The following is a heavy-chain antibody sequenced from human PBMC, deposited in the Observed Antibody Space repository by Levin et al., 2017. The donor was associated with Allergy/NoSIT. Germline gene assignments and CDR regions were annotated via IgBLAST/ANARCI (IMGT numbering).Heavy chain of an antibody. Sequence: GGSLRLSCAASGFTFSSYAMSWVRQAPGKGLEWVSAISSSGSSTYYTDSVKGRFTISRDNSKNTLYLQMNSLRADDTALYYCANGCSSTNCYRSTYYYGMDVWGQGTTVTVSS. CDR3: ANGCSSTNCYRSTYYYGMDV. D-gene: IGHD2-2*01. V-gene: IGHV3-23*01. CDR2: ISSSGSST. CDR1: GFTFSSYA. J-gene: IGHJ6*02.